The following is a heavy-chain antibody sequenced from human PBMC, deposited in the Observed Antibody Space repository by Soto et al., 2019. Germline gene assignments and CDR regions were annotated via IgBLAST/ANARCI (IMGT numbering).Heavy chain of an antibody. J-gene: IGHJ4*02. CDR1: GFTFSTFW. D-gene: IGHD6-19*01. CDR2: INGDGSTS. V-gene: IGHV3-74*01. Sequence: EVQLVESGGGLVQPGGSLRLSCAVSGFTFSTFWMHWDRQVPGKGLVCVSRINGDGSTSHYADAVKGRFTISRDNAKNMLYLQMNSLRVEDTAVYHCVIRASAAGFFHGWGQGTLVTVSS. CDR3: VIRASAAGFFHG.